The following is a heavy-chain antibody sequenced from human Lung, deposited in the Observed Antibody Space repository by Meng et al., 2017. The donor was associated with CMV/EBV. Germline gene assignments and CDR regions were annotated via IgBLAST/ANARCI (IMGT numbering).Heavy chain of an antibody. J-gene: IGHJ3*02. CDR2: ISAPGSII. V-gene: IGHV3-48*03. CDR3: ARDPFIKAFDI. CDR1: GFALSYYE. Sequence: GGSLRLSCAASGFALSYYEMNWVRQAPGKGLEWISYISAPGSIIYYAESVKGRFTISRDNARDSLYLQMDNLRAEDTAVYYCARDPFIKAFDIWGQGTMVTVSS.